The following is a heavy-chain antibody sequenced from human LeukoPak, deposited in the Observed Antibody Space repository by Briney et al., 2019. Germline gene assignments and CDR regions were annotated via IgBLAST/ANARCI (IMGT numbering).Heavy chain of an antibody. CDR3: ARALNCSGGSCYSFFMDV. CDR1: GGTFSSYA. CDR2: IIPILGIA. J-gene: IGHJ6*02. D-gene: IGHD2-15*01. Sequence: SVKVSCKASGGTFSSYAISWVRQAPGQGLEWMGRIIPILGIANYAQKFQGRVTITADKSTSTAYMKLSSLRTEDTAVYYCARALNCSGGSCYSFFMDVWGQGTTVTVSS. V-gene: IGHV1-69*04.